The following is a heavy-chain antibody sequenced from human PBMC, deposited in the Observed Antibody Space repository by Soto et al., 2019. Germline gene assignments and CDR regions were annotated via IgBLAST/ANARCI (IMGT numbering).Heavy chain of an antibody. CDR3: ARDGGVTGTTVDY. Sequence: SETLSLTCAVSGGSISSSNWWSWVRQPPGKGLEWIGEIYHSGSTNYNPSLKSQVTISVDKSKNQFSLKLSSVTAADTAVYYCARDGGVTGTTVDYWGQGTLVTVS. D-gene: IGHD1-20*01. V-gene: IGHV4-4*02. CDR2: IYHSGST. CDR1: GGSISSSNW. J-gene: IGHJ4*02.